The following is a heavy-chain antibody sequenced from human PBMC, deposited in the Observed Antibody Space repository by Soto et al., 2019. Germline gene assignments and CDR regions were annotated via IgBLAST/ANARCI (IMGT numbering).Heavy chain of an antibody. D-gene: IGHD6-13*01. J-gene: IGHJ5*02. V-gene: IGHV4-34*01. CDR2: INHSGST. CDR3: ARGSIAAAYLWLAP. CDR1: WGSCIDYD. Sequence: TSETLSLTCAFEWGSCIDYDWSLIRQPPGKGLEWIGEINHSGSTNYNPSLKSRVTISVDTSKNQFSLKLSSVTAADTAVYYCARGSIAAAYLWLAPWGQGTLVTVSS.